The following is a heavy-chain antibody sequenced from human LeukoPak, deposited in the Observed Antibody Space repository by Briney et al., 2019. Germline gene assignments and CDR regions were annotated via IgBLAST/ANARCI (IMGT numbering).Heavy chain of an antibody. CDR3: ARVGATVTTSVADY. J-gene: IGHJ4*02. V-gene: IGHV1-18*01. D-gene: IGHD4-17*01. CDR1: GYTFTSYG. CDR2: ISAYNGNT. Sequence: EASVKVSCKASGYTFTSYGISWVRQAPGQGLEWMGWISAYNGNTNYAQKLQGRVTMTTDTSTGTAYMELRSLRSDDTAVYYCARVGATVTTSVADYWGQGTLVTVSS.